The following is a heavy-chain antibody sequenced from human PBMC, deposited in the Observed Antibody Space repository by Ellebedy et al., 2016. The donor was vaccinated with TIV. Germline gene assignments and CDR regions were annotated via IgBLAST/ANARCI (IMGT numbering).Heavy chain of an antibody. D-gene: IGHD6-19*01. CDR1: GYTFTGYY. J-gene: IGHJ4*02. Sequence: AASVQVSCKASGYTFTGYYMHWVRQAPGQGLEWMGWLNPNSSDTKYAQKFQGRVTLTRDRSISTAYMELSRLTSEDTAVCYCARVSSAWYNDDWGQGTLVTVSS. CDR2: LNPNSSDT. V-gene: IGHV1-2*02. CDR3: ARVSSAWYNDD.